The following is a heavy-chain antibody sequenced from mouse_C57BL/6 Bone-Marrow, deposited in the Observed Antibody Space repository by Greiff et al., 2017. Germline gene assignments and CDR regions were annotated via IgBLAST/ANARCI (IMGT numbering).Heavy chain of an antibody. V-gene: IGHV5-15*01. D-gene: IGHD1-1*01. CDR1: GFTFSDYG. CDR3: ARRGYYYGSSSSWYFDV. J-gene: IGHJ1*03. CDR2: ISNLAYSI. Sequence: EVKLQESGGGLVQPGGSLKLSCAASGFTFSDYGMAWVRQAPRKGPEWVALISNLAYSIYYADTVTGRFTISRANAKNTLYLEMSSLRSEDTAMYYCARRGYYYGSSSSWYFDVWGTGTTVTVSS.